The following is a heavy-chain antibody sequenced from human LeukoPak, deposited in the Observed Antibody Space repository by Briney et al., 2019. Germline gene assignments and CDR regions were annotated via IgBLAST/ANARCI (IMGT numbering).Heavy chain of an antibody. CDR1: GGTFSSYA. J-gene: IGHJ6*03. D-gene: IGHD3-3*01. CDR2: IIPIFDTA. Sequence: SVKVSCKASGGTFSSYAISWVRQAPGQGLEWMGGIIPIFDTANYAQKFQGRVTITADESASTAYMELSSLRSEDMAVYYCARARYETRIWPKSRYDYYHYMDVWGKGTTVTVSS. V-gene: IGHV1-69*13. CDR3: ARARYETRIWPKSRYDYYHYMDV.